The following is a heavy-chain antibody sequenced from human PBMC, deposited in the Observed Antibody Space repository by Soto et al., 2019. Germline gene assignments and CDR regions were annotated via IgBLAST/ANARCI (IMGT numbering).Heavy chain of an antibody. J-gene: IGHJ6*02. CDR2: INWSGGST. V-gene: IGHV3-20*04. CDR1: GFIFDDYG. Sequence: RPGGSLRLSCVASGFIFDDYGMSWVRQAPGKGLKWVSGINWSGGSTVYADFVKCRFTISRDNGKNSLYLQMNSLGAEDTALYYCALFPFLVLWFRTPEGNSMDVWGQGTTVTVSS. CDR3: ALFPFLVLWFRTPEGNSMDV. D-gene: IGHD3-10*01.